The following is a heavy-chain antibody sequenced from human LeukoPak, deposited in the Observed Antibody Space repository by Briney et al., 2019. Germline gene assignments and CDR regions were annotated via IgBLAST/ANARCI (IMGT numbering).Heavy chain of an antibody. V-gene: IGHV3-23*01. J-gene: IGHJ6*03. CDR3: AKDVVGVSLKGDYYYMDV. CDR1: GFTFSSYA. CDR2: ISRSDGTT. D-gene: IGHD1-26*01. Sequence: GGSLRLSCAGSGFTFSSYAMTWVRQAPGPGREGGSSISRSDGTTYYADSVRGRFTISRDNSKNKPFLQMNSLRAEDTAVYYCAKDVVGVSLKGDYYYMDVWGKGTTVTVSS.